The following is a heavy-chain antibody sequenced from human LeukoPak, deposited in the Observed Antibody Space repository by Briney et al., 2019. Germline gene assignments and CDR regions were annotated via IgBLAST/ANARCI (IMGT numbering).Heavy chain of an antibody. CDR1: GFTFSRAW. CDR3: TTSGYSSSWYGVTGYNWFDP. V-gene: IGHV3-15*01. Sequence: GGSLRLSCAASGFTFSRAWMSWVRQAQGKGLEWVGRIKSKTDGGTTDYAAPVKGRFTISRDDSKNTLYLQMNSLKTEDTAVYYCTTSGYSSSWYGVTGYNWFDPWGQGTLVTVSS. D-gene: IGHD6-13*01. J-gene: IGHJ5*02. CDR2: IKSKTDGGTT.